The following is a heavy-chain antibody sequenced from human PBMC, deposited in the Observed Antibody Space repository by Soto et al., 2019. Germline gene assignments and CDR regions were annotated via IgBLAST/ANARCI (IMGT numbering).Heavy chain of an antibody. CDR1: GFTFSSYG. CDR3: ARTSKWELLAPHFDY. CDR2: IWYDGSNK. D-gene: IGHD1-26*01. Sequence: GGSLRLSCAASGFTFSSYGMHWVRQAPGKGLEWVAVIWYDGSNKYYADSVKGRFTISRDNSKNTLYLQMNSLRAEDTAVYYCARTSKWELLAPHFDYWGQGTLVTVSS. J-gene: IGHJ4*02. V-gene: IGHV3-33*01.